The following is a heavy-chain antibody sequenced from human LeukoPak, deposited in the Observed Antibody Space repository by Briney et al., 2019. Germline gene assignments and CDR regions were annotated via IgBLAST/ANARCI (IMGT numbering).Heavy chain of an antibody. Sequence: NSSETLSLTCTVSGGSISSYYWSWIWQPPGKGLEWIGYIYYSGSTNYNPSLKSRVTISVDTSKNQFSLKLRFVTAADTAVYYCARGVKIEYSSSSRNWYFDLWGRGTLVTVSS. J-gene: IGHJ2*01. V-gene: IGHV4-59*08. D-gene: IGHD6-6*01. CDR3: ARGVKIEYSSSSRNWYFDL. CDR2: IYYSGST. CDR1: GGSISSYY.